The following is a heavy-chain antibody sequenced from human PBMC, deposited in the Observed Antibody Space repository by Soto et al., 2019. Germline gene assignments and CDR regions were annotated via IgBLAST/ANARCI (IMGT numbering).Heavy chain of an antibody. V-gene: IGHV3-30*18. CDR3: AKAPQLADPRRYYYYGMDV. J-gene: IGHJ6*02. CDR1: GFTFSSYG. D-gene: IGHD2-2*01. CDR2: ISYDGSNK. Sequence: GGSLRLSCAASGFTFSSYGMHWVRQAPGKGLEWVAVISYDGSNKYYADSVKGRFTISRDNSKNTLYLQMNSLRAEDTAVYYCAKAPQLADPRRYYYYGMDVWGQGTTVTVSS.